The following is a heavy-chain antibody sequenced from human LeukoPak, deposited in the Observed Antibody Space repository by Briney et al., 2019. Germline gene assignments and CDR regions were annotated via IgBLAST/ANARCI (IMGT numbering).Heavy chain of an antibody. J-gene: IGHJ3*02. Sequence: GGSLRLSCAAPGFTFSNAWMSWGRQAPGKGLGWGGRIKRKTDGGTTDYAAPVNGRFTISRDDSKNTLYLPMNSLKTEDTAVYYCTTHMIVVVRSEDALDIWGQGTMVTVSS. CDR1: GFTFSNAW. CDR3: TTHMIVVVRSEDALDI. D-gene: IGHD3-22*01. V-gene: IGHV3-15*01. CDR2: IKRKTDGGTT.